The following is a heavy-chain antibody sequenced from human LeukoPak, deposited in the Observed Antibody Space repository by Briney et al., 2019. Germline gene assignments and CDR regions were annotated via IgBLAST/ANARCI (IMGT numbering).Heavy chain of an antibody. V-gene: IGHV3-74*01. D-gene: IGHD7-27*01. CDR3: ARDSETSYWG. J-gene: IGHJ4*02. CDR2: VKHDGSGA. CDR1: GFPFGSYW. Sequence: GGPLRLSCAASGFPFGSYWMHWVRQAPGKGLMWVSRVKHDGSGASYADSVKGRFTISRDNARNTLYLEMNSLRAEDTAVYYCARDSETSYWGWGQGTLVTVSS.